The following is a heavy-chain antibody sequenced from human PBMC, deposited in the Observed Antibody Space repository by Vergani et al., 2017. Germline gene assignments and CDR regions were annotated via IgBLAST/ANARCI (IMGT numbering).Heavy chain of an antibody. CDR3: ARSGYCAHGVCYMTYYYYIDV. CDR1: GFTLGDYA. J-gene: IGHJ6*03. V-gene: IGHV3-33*01. D-gene: IGHD2-8*01. Sequence: VHLVESGGGLVQPGRSLRLSCSGSGFTLGDYAMTWVRQAPGKGLEWVAFIWYDGSKEYYADSVKGRFTISRDNSKNTLYLQMNNLRAADTAVYYCARSGYCAHGVCYMTYYYYIDVWGKGTAVTVSS. CDR2: IWYDGSKE.